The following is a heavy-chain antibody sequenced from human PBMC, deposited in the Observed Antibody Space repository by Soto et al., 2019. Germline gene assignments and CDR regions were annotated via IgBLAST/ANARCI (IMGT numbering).Heavy chain of an antibody. CDR3: ARDSTKGYCSSTSCYRYYYYGMDV. J-gene: IGHJ6*02. Sequence: SETLSLTCAVYGGSFSGYYWSWIRQPPGKGLEWIGEINHSGSTNYNPSLKSRVTISVDTSKNQFSLKLSSVTAADTAVYYCARDSTKGYCSSTSCYRYYYYGMDVWGQGTTVTVYS. CDR2: INHSGST. CDR1: GGSFSGYY. D-gene: IGHD2-2*02. V-gene: IGHV4-34*01.